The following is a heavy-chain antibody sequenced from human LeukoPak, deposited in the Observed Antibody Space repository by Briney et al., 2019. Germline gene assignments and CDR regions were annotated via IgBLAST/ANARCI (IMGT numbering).Heavy chain of an antibody. D-gene: IGHD5-12*01. CDR3: ARGGGYASPIGY. V-gene: IGHV4-59*01. Sequence: KPSETLSLTCTLSGGSISTYYWSWIRQPPGKGLEWIGYIYHSGSTNYNPSLKSRVIISVDTSKNQFSLKLSSVTAADTAVYYCARGGGYASPIGYWGQGALVTVSS. CDR1: GGSISTYY. J-gene: IGHJ4*02. CDR2: IYHSGST.